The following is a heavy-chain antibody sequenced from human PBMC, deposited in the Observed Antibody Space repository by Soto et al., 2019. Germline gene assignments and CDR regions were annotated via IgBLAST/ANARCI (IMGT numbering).Heavy chain of an antibody. V-gene: IGHV1-69*12. CDR3: VRDSIAAAGFDS. J-gene: IGHJ4*02. Sequence: QVHLVQSGAEVKMPGSSVKVSCKVSGGPFSSYTISWLRQAPGQGLEWVGEIIPLFGRTNYVQNFQGKVTISADESTNTAYMQLSSLRSEDTAVYYCVRDSIAAAGFDSWGQGTLVTVS. D-gene: IGHD6-13*01. CDR1: GGPFSSYT. CDR2: IIPLFGRT.